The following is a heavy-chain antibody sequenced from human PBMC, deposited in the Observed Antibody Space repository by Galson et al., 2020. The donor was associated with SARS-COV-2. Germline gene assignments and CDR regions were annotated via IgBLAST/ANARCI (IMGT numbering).Heavy chain of an antibody. D-gene: IGHD2-15*01. CDR2: INPNSGGT. CDR1: GYTFTGYY. J-gene: IGHJ5*02. CDR3: ALGCSGGSCYGEFDP. Sequence: ASVKVSCKASGYTFTGYYMHWVRQAPGQGLEWMGWINPNSGGTNYAQKFQGRVTMTRDTSISTAYMELSRLRSDDTAVYYCALGCSGGSCYGEFDPWGQGTLVTVSS. V-gene: IGHV1-2*02.